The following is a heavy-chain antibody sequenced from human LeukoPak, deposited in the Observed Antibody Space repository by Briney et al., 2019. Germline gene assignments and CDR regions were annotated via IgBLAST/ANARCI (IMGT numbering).Heavy chain of an antibody. J-gene: IGHJ4*02. CDR3: AREGATLYYFDY. CDR2: IWYDGSNK. CDR1: GFTFSSYG. D-gene: IGHD1-26*01. V-gene: IGHV3-33*01. Sequence: GGSLSLSCAASGFTFSSYGMHWVRQAPGKGLEWVAVIWYDGSNKYYADSVKGRFTISRDNSKSTLYLQMNSLRAEDTAVYYCAREGATLYYFDYWGQGTLVTVSS.